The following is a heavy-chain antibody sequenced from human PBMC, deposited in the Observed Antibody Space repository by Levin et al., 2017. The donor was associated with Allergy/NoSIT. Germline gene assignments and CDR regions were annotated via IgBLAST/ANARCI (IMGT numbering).Heavy chain of an antibody. J-gene: IGHJ3*02. V-gene: IGHV4-39*01. D-gene: IGHD3-9*01. CDR2: IYYSGST. CDR3: ARRPPGGYDILTGYYGGDAFDI. Sequence: SETLSLTCTVSGGSISSSSYYWGWIRQPPGTGLEWIGSIYYSGSTYYNPSLKSRVTISVDTSKNQFSLKLSSVTAADTAVYYCARRPPGGYDILTGYYGGDAFDIWGQGTMVTVSS. CDR1: GGSISSSSYY.